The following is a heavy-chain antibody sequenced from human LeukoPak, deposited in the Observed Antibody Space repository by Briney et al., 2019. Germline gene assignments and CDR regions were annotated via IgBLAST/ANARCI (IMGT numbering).Heavy chain of an antibody. D-gene: IGHD3-3*01. J-gene: IGHJ5*02. CDR1: GGSFSGYY. Sequence: SETLSLTCAVYGGSFSGYYWSWIRQPPGKGLEWIGEINHSGSTNYNPSLKSRVTISVDTSKNQFSLKLSSVTAADTAVYYCARPHYDFWEWSGWFDPWGQGTLVTVSS. CDR3: ARPHYDFWEWSGWFDP. CDR2: INHSGST. V-gene: IGHV4-34*01.